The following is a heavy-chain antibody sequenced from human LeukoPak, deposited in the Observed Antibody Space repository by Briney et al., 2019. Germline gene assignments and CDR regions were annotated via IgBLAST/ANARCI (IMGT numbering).Heavy chain of an antibody. J-gene: IGHJ4*02. D-gene: IGHD2-2*01. CDR2: INQDESEK. CDR1: GFIFSRYW. V-gene: IGHV3-7*03. CDR3: AKGTLDIVVVPAAPKVYYFDY. Sequence: PGGSLRLSCATSGFIFSRYWMSWVRQAPGKGLEWVANINQDESEKNYVDSVKGRFTISRDNSKNTLYLQMNSLRAEDTAVYYCAKGTLDIVVVPAAPKVYYFDYWGQGTLVTVSS.